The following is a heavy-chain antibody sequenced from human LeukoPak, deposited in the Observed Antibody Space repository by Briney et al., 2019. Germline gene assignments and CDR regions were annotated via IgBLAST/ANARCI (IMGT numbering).Heavy chain of an antibody. D-gene: IGHD3-16*01. CDR1: GFTFSSYG. J-gene: IGHJ4*02. CDR2: ISCDGSNK. Sequence: GGSLRLSCAASGFTFSSYGMHWVRQAPGKGLERVAVISCDGSNKYYADSVKGRFTISRDNSKNTLYLQMNSLRAEDTAVYYCAKDLGDGSPDYWGQGTLVTVSS. CDR3: AKDLGDGSPDY. V-gene: IGHV3-30*18.